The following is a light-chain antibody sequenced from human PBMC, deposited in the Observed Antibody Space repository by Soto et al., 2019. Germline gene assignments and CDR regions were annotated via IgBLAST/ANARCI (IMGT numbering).Light chain of an antibody. J-gene: IGLJ1*01. V-gene: IGLV2-11*01. Sequence: QSALTQPRSVSGSPGQSVTISCTGTNNDVGGYNYVSWYQQYAGKAPKLTIYDVTKRPSGAPDRFSGSKSSNTASLTISGLQAEDEADYYCCSYAGSYTYVFGTGTKVTVL. CDR1: NNDVGGYNY. CDR3: CSYAGSYTYV. CDR2: DVT.